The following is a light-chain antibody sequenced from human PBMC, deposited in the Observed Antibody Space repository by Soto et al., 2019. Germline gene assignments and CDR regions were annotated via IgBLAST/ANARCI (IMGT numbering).Light chain of an antibody. V-gene: IGLV3-21*02. CDR1: NFGSKS. Sequence: SYYLTQPPSVSVAPGQTARITCWGNNFGSKSVYWYQQKPGRAPVLVVYDDDDRPSGIPERFSGSNSGIMATLTISRVEAGDEADYFCQVWDSISEHVVFGGGTK. CDR3: QVWDSISEHVV. CDR2: DDD. J-gene: IGLJ2*01.